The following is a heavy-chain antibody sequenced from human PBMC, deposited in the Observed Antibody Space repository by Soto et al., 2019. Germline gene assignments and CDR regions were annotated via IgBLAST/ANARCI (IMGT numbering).Heavy chain of an antibody. V-gene: IGHV4-31*03. CDR2: IYYSGST. Sequence: SETLSLTCTVSGGSISSGGYYWSWIRQHPGKGLEWIGYIYYSGSTYYNPSLKSRVTISVDTSKNQFSLKLSSVTAADTAVYYCASVSDSWFDPWGHVTLVTVSS. CDR3: ASVSDSWFDP. J-gene: IGHJ5*02. CDR1: GGSISSGGYY. D-gene: IGHD3-22*01.